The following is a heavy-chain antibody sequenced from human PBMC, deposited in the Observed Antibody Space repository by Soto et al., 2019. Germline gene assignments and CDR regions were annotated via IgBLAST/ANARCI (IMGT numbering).Heavy chain of an antibody. V-gene: IGHV1-58*01. CDR2: IVVGSGNT. CDR1: GFTFTSSA. D-gene: IGHD3-9*01. J-gene: IGHJ4*02. CDR3: AAEATELRYFDWYNFDC. Sequence: ASVKVSCKASGFTFTSSAVQWVRQARGQRLEWIGWIVVGSGNTNYAQKFQERVTITRDMSTSTAYMELSSLRSEDTAVYYCAAEATELRYFDWYNFDCWGQGTLVTVSS.